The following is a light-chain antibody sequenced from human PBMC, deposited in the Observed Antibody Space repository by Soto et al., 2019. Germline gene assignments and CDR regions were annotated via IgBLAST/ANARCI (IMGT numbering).Light chain of an antibody. V-gene: IGKV1-39*01. CDR2: GAS. J-gene: IGKJ1*01. CDR1: QSIASH. CDR3: QQSYGSLTWS. Sequence: IQMTQSPSSLSASVGDRVTITCRASQSIASHLNWYQQKPGKAPDLLIYGASSLQSGVPSRFSGSGSGTDFTLTINSLQPEDFATYYCQQSYGSLTWSFGQGTRVEIK.